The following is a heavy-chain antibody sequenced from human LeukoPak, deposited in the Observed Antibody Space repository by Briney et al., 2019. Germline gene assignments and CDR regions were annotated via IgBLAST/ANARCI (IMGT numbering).Heavy chain of an antibody. CDR1: GYTFTSYG. J-gene: IGHJ3*02. CDR2: ISAYNGNT. CDR3: ARDRPSPYCDSSGYYRLGRSDAFDI. D-gene: IGHD3-22*01. Sequence: ASVKVSCKASGYTFTSYGISWVRQAPGQGLEWMGWISAYNGNTNYAQKLQGRVTMTTDTSTSTAYMELRSLRSDDTAVYYCARDRPSPYCDSSGYYRLGRSDAFDIWGQGTMVTVSS. V-gene: IGHV1-18*01.